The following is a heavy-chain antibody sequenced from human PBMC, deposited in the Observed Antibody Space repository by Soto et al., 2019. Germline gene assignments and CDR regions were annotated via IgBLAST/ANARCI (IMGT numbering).Heavy chain of an antibody. CDR3: ARGIAARPFLYCYYMDV. J-gene: IGHJ6*03. D-gene: IGHD6-6*01. CDR2: ISAYNGNT. Sequence: QVQLVQSGAEVKKPGASVKVSCKASGYTFTSYGISWVRQAPGQGLEWMGWISAYNGNTNYAQKLQGRVTMTTDRSTSTAYMELRSLRSDYTAVYYCARGIAARPFLYCYYMDVWGKGTTVTVSS. V-gene: IGHV1-18*01. CDR1: GYTFTSYG.